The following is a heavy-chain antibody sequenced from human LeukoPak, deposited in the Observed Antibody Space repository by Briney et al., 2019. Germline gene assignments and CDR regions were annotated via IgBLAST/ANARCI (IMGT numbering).Heavy chain of an antibody. Sequence: GASVKVSCKASGGTFSSYAISWVRQAPGQGLEWMGGIIPIFGTANHAQKFQGRVTITADESTSTAYMELSSLRSEDTAVYYCATPGYSYGYSVKYYFDYWGQGTLVTVSS. V-gene: IGHV1-69*13. CDR3: ATPGYSYGYSVKYYFDY. D-gene: IGHD5-18*01. CDR2: IIPIFGTA. CDR1: GGTFSSYA. J-gene: IGHJ4*02.